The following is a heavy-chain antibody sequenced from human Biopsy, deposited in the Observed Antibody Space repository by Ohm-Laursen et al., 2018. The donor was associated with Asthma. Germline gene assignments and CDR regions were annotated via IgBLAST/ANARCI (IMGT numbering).Heavy chain of an antibody. D-gene: IGHD2-2*01. CDR1: GGTLNTEV. CDR3: ARKAGSCISRTCYSLDF. CDR2: ISFFFGTT. Sequence: CAVLVSCKTLGGTLNTEVIGGGRETPGQMAEGRGGISFFFGTTTYPQKFQDRVTITADDSTSTVYRELSSLRSGDAAVYYCARKAGSCISRTCYSLDFWGQGTLVTVSS. J-gene: IGHJ4*02. V-gene: IGHV1-69*01.